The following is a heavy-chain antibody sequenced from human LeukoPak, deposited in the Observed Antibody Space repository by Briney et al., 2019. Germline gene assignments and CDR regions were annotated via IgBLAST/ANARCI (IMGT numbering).Heavy chain of an antibody. V-gene: IGHV1-69*02. CDR1: GGTFSSYT. CDR3: ARVGSCSWPELDY. J-gene: IGHJ4*02. D-gene: IGHD6-13*01. CDR2: IIPILGIA. Sequence: SVKVSCKASGGTFSSYTISWVRQAPGQGLEWMGRIIPILGIANYAQKFQGRVTITADKSTSTAYMELSSLRSEDTAVYYCARVGSCSWPELDYWGQGTLVTVSS.